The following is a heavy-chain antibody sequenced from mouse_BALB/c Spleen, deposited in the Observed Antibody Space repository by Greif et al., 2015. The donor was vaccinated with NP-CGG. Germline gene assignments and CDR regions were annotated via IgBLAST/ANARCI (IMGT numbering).Heavy chain of an antibody. CDR2: INSNGGST. CDR3: ARGDTTVVADWYFDV. Sequence: EVQLQQSGGGLVQPGGSLKLSCAASGFTFSSYGMSWVRQTPDKRLELVATINSNGGSTYYPDSVKGRFTISRDNAKNTLFLQMSSLKSEDTAMYYCARGDTTVVADWYFDVWGAGTTVTVSS. CDR1: GFTFSSYG. D-gene: IGHD1-1*01. J-gene: IGHJ1*01. V-gene: IGHV5-6-3*01.